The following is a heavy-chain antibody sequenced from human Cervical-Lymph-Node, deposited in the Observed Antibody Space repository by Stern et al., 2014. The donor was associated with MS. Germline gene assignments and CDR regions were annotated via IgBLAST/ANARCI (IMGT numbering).Heavy chain of an antibody. CDR2: IYSSGTT. Sequence: QVQLQESGPGLVKPSQTLSLTCTVSGDSISSGNYYWSWIRQPAGKGLEWIGRIYSSGTTYYNPSLRSRVTISIATSNTQFSRKLSLVTATDTAVYYCATQGRALAPDWGQGTLVTVSS. V-gene: IGHV4-61*02. CDR1: GDSISSGNYY. CDR3: ATQGRALAPD. J-gene: IGHJ4*02.